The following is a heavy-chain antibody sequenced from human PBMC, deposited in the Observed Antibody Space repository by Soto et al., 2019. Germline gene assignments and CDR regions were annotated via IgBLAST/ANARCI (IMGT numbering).Heavy chain of an antibody. CDR3: VRDMQLWRLDS. CDR1: GFTFSDYA. CDR2: VSHDGRNT. Sequence: SLRLSCAASGFTFSDYAMHWVRQAPGKGLEWVAVVSHDGRNTHYADSVKGRFTTSRDSSKNTVSLEMTSLRAEDTAVYYCVRDMQLWRLDSWGQGTLVTVSS. J-gene: IGHJ4*02. D-gene: IGHD2-21*01. V-gene: IGHV3-30*03.